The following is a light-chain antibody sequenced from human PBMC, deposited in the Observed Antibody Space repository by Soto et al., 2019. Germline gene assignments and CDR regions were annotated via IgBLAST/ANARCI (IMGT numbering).Light chain of an antibody. CDR3: HQYAGSPST. Sequence: EIELTQSRGTLSLSPGERATHTCRASQTVTSNDLAWYQRKPGQPPRLLIYGASSRATDIPGRFSGSGSGTDFTLTITRLEPEDFAVYICHQYAGSPSTFGQGTKVEIK. CDR1: QTVTSND. J-gene: IGKJ1*01. V-gene: IGKV3-20*01. CDR2: GAS.